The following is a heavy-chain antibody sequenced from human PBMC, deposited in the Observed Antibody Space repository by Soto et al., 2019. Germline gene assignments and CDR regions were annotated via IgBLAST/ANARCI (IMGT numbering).Heavy chain of an antibody. D-gene: IGHD3-10*01. CDR2: ILDTGTTV. Sequence: EFQVLESGGGWVQPGGSLRLSCAASGFSFSSTDMSWVRQAPGKGLEGVSTILDTGTTVFYADSVKGRFTVSRDNSHNTQYVQMSNLTADDTAVYYCVKNSGWFNTWGQGTLVAVSS. CDR1: GFSFSSTD. J-gene: IGHJ5*02. CDR3: VKNSGWFNT. V-gene: IGHV3-23*01.